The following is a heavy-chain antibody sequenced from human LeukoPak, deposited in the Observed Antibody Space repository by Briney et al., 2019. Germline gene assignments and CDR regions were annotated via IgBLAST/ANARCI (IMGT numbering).Heavy chain of an antibody. J-gene: IGHJ5*02. CDR2: MHYSGNT. D-gene: IGHD2-2*01. CDR3: ARDRDIVVVPATTQFDP. CDR1: GGSISTYY. V-gene: IGHV4-59*01. Sequence: SETLSLTCTVSGGSISTYYWSWIRQPPGKGLEWIGYMHYSGNTNYNPSLKSRVSISIDTSKNQFSLHLSSVTAADTAVYYCARDRDIVVVPATTQFDPWGQGTLVTVSS.